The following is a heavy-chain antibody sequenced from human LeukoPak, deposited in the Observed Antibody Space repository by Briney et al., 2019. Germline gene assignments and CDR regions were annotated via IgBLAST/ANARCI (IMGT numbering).Heavy chain of an antibody. Sequence: NPSETLSLTCAVYGGSFSGYYWSWIRQPPGKGLEWIGEINHSGSTNYNPSLKSRVTISVDTSKNQFSLKLSSVTAADTAVYYCARGPARDGYNLYYFDYWGQGTLVTVSS. J-gene: IGHJ4*02. D-gene: IGHD5-24*01. V-gene: IGHV4-34*01. CDR2: INHSGST. CDR1: GGSFSGYY. CDR3: ARGPARDGYNLYYFDY.